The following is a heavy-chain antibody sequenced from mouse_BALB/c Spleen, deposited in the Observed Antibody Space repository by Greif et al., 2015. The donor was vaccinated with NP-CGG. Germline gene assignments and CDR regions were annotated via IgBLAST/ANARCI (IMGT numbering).Heavy chain of an antibody. V-gene: IGHV1-19*01. CDR1: GSTFTDYY. Sequence: VQLLLSGSELVKPGASVKMSCKASGSTFTDYYMKWVKQSHGKSLEWIGVINPNNGGTRNKQKGKGKGTVTVDKATSTAYMQHNRGTTEETAEKYSGRGDKGNYNNEYRGQGNT. J-gene: IGHJ2*01. D-gene: IGHD2-1*01. CDR2: INPNNGGT. CDR3: GRGDKGNYNNEY.